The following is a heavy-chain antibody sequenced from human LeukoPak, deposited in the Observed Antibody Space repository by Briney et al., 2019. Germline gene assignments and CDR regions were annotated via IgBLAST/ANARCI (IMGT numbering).Heavy chain of an antibody. D-gene: IGHD1-26*01. J-gene: IGHJ3*02. CDR2: IKKDGSEM. CDR3: ARQETSSYNGAFDI. V-gene: IGHV3-7*01. Sequence: PGGSLRLSCAASGFPFSSYWMSWVRQAPGKGLEWVANIKKDGSEMYYVDSVKGRFTISRDNAKNSLYLQMNSLRADDTAVYHCARQETSSYNGAFDIWGQGTMVTVSS. CDR1: GFPFSSYW.